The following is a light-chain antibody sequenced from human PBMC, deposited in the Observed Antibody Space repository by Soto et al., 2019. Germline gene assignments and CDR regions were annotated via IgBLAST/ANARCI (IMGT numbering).Light chain of an antibody. CDR3: QQDYNLPWT. J-gene: IGKJ1*01. CDR1: QSVSSSY. CDR2: GAS. Sequence: PGEGFTLSCRASQSVSSSYLTWYQQKPGQAPRLLIYGASTRATGIPARFSGSGSGTDFTLTISSLQPEDFAVYYCQQDYNLPWTFGQGTKV. V-gene: IGKV3D-7*01.